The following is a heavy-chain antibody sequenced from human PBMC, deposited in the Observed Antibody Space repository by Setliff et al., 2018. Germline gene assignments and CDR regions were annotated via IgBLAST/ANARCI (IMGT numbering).Heavy chain of an antibody. D-gene: IGHD3-10*01. CDR1: GFTFSGSA. CDR2: IRSKSDSYAT. CDR3: AKARALVRGAYNY. Sequence: AGGSLRLSCAASGFTFSGSAMYWVRQASGKGLEWVGRIRSKSDSYATIYAASVRGRFTISRDDSKNTAYLQMSGLRAEDSAIYFCAKARALVRGAYNYWGQGTLVTVSS. J-gene: IGHJ4*02. V-gene: IGHV3-73*01.